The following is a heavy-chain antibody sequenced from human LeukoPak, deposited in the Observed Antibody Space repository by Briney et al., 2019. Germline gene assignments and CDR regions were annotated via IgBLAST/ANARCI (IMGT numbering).Heavy chain of an antibody. CDR1: GGSFSGYY. V-gene: IGHV4-34*01. CDR3: ARVAGDLDY. CDR2: INHSGST. Sequence: SETLSLTCAVYGGSFSGYYWSWIRQPPGKGLEWIGEINHSGSTNYNPSLKSRVTISVDTSKNQFSLKLSSVTAADTAVYYCARVAGDLDYWGQGTLVTVSS. J-gene: IGHJ4*02. D-gene: IGHD6-19*01.